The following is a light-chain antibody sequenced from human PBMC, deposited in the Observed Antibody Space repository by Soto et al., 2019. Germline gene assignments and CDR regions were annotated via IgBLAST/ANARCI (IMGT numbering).Light chain of an antibody. Sequence: QSALTQPASVSGSPGQSITISCTGTSSDVGGYNYVSWYQQHPGKAPKLMISEVSNRPSGLSNRFSGSKSGNTASLTISGLQAEDEADYYCSSYTGSSTPYVFGTGTKLTVL. CDR2: EVS. CDR1: SSDVGGYNY. CDR3: SSYTGSSTPYV. J-gene: IGLJ1*01. V-gene: IGLV2-14*01.